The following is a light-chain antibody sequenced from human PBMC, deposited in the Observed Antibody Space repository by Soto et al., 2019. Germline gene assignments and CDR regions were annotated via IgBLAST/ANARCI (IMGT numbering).Light chain of an antibody. V-gene: IGKV1-5*01. J-gene: IGKJ3*01. Sequence: DSHVTQSPSTLSASVVDRGSITCRASQSISSWLAWYQQKPGKAPKRLIYAASSLQSGVPSRFSGSGSGTEFTLTISTLQSEDFAVHYCQQYNKWRTFGDGTKVDIK. CDR3: QQYNKWRT. CDR2: AAS. CDR1: QSISSW.